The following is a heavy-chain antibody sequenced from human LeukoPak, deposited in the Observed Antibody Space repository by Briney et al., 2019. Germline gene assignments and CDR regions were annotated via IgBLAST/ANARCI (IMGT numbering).Heavy chain of an antibody. J-gene: IGHJ4*02. CDR2: IYSGGNT. V-gene: IGHV3-66*01. CDR1: GFTVSNNY. CDR3: ASAYSSNGDY. D-gene: IGHD5-12*01. Sequence: GGSLRLSCAVFGFTVSNNYMNWVRQVPGKGLEWVSVIYSGGNTYYADSVKGRFTISRDNSKNTLCLQMNSLRGEDTAVYYCASAYSSNGDYWGQGTPVTVSS.